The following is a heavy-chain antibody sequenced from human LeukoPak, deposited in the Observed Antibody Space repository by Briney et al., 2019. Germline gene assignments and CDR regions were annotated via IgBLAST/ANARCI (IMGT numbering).Heavy chain of an antibody. V-gene: IGHV4-4*02. CDR3: ATYDVVAAIFDY. CDR1: GGSIRSSKW. Sequence: SSGTLSLICAVAGGSIRSSKWRWGVRQPPGKGLEWIGEIYDSGSTNYNPSLKSRVTISVDKSKNQFSLKLSSVTAADTAVYFCATYDVVAAIFDYWGQGTLGTVS. J-gene: IGHJ4*02. CDR2: IYDSGST. D-gene: IGHD2-15*01.